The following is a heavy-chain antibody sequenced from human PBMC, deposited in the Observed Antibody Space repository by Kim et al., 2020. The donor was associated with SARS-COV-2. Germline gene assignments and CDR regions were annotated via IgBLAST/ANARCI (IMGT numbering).Heavy chain of an antibody. D-gene: IGHD6-13*01. Sequence: SETLSLTCTVSGGSISSSSYYWGWIRQPPGKGLEWIGSIYYSGSTYYNPSLKSRVTISVDTSKNQFSLKLSSVTAADTAVYYCARQQQLFLDYWGQGTLVTVSS. CDR2: IYYSGST. CDR1: GGSISSSSYY. V-gene: IGHV4-39*07. CDR3: ARQQQLFLDY. J-gene: IGHJ4*02.